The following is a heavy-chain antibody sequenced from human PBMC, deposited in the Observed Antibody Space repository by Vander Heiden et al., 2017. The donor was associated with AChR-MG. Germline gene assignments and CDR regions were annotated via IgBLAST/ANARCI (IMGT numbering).Heavy chain of an antibody. CDR2: IYYSGST. Sequence: QVQLQESGPGLVKRAETLSLTCTVSGGSISTYYWGWIQQPPGKGLEWIGYIYYSGSTNYNPSLKSRVTISVDTSKNQFSLKLSSVTAADTAVYYCARGGAAWGRNWFDPWGQGTLVTVSS. CDR3: ARGGAAWGRNWFDP. J-gene: IGHJ5*02. CDR1: GGSISTYY. V-gene: IGHV4-59*13. D-gene: IGHD3-16*01.